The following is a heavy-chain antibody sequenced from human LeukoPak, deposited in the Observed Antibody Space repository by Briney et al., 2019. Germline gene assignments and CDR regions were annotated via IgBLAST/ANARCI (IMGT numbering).Heavy chain of an antibody. Sequence: ASVKVSCKASGGTFSSYAISWVRQAPGQGLEWMGWISAYNGNTNYAQKLQGRVTMTTDTSTSTDYMELRSLRSDDTAVYYCASPDSSGWYALDYWGQGTLVTVSS. CDR1: GGTFSSYA. D-gene: IGHD6-19*01. CDR3: ASPDSSGWYALDY. J-gene: IGHJ4*02. CDR2: ISAYNGNT. V-gene: IGHV1-18*01.